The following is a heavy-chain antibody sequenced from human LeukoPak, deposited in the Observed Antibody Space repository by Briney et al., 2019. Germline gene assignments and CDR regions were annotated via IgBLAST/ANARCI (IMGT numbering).Heavy chain of an antibody. CDR3: ARVTGYVMEDYFDY. Sequence: PSETLSLTCTVSGYSISSGYYWGWIRQPPGKGLEWIGYIYYSGSTNYNPSLKSRVTISVDTSKNQFSLGLSSVTAADTAVYYCARVTGYVMEDYFDYWGQGTLVTVSS. D-gene: IGHD6-13*01. J-gene: IGHJ4*02. V-gene: IGHV4-61*01. CDR2: IYYSGST. CDR1: GYSISSGYY.